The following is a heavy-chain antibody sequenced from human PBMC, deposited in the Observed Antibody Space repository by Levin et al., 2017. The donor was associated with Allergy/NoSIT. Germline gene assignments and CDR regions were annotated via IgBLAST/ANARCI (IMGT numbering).Heavy chain of an antibody. CDR2: ISSDGRKK. V-gene: IGHV3-30*18. D-gene: IGHD6-19*01. CDR1: GFTFSSYG. CDR3: AKAVYGSGWYPLGNDAFEM. Sequence: GGSLRLSCAASGFTFSSYGMHWVRQAPGKGLEWVAVISSDGRKKFYADSVKGRFTISRDNSKNTLELQMNSLRAEDTAVYYCAKAVYGSGWYPLGNDAFEMWGQGTKVSVSS. J-gene: IGHJ3*02.